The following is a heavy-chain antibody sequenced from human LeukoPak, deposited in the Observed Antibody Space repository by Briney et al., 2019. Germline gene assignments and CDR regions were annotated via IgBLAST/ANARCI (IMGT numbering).Heavy chain of an antibody. V-gene: IGHV4-4*07. Sequence: PSETLSLTCTVSGGSSSSYYWSWIRQPAGKGLEWIGRIYTSGSTNYNPSLKSRVTMSVDTSKNQFSLKLSSVTAEDTAVYYCARGLARTSMVTRGGVRFDYWGQGTLVTVSS. CDR2: IYTSGST. D-gene: IGHD5-18*01. CDR3: ARGLARTSMVTRGGVRFDY. J-gene: IGHJ4*02. CDR1: GGSSSSYY.